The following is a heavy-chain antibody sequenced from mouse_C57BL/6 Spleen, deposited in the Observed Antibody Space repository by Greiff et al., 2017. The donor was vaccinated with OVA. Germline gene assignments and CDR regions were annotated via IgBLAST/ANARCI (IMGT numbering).Heavy chain of an antibody. V-gene: IGHV1-26*01. CDR2: INPNNGGT. J-gene: IGHJ2*01. CDR3: ARIGTGPGNY. D-gene: IGHD4-1*01. Sequence: EVQLQQSGPELVKPGASVKISCKASGYTFTGYYMNWVKQSHGKSLEWIGDINPNNGGTSYNQKFKGKATLTVDKSSSTAYMELRILTSEDAAFYYCARIGTGPGNYWGQGTTLTVSS. CDR1: GYTFTGYY.